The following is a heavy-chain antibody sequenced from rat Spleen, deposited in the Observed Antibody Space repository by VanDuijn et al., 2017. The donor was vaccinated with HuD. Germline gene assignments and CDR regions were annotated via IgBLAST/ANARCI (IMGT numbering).Heavy chain of an antibody. CDR1: GFIFSDHY. D-gene: IGHD1-4*01. J-gene: IGHJ2*01. V-gene: IGHV5-29*01. CDR2: INYDGRST. CDR3: TRVDYPGIAHYFDY. Sequence: EVKLVESAGGLVQPGRSLKLSCAASGFIFSDHYVAWVRQAPTKGLEWVATINYDGRSTFYRDSVKGRFTISRENAKSTLYLQMNTLRSEDTATYYCTRVDYPGIAHYFDYWGQGVMVTVSS.